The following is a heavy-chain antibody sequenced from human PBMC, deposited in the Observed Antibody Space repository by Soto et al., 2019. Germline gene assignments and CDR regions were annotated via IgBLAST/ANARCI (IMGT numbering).Heavy chain of an antibody. J-gene: IGHJ4*02. CDR1: GFTFSDSA. V-gene: IGHV3-73*01. CDR2: IRSKPFGHAT. Sequence: GGSLRLSFSASGFTFSDSAVNWFRQASGKGLEWVGHIRSKPFGHATAYAASVRGRFTISRDDSKNTAYLQMNSLNTDDTAVYYCARDWTYAVDYWGQGTLVTVSS. CDR3: ARDWTYAVDY. D-gene: IGHD1-7*01.